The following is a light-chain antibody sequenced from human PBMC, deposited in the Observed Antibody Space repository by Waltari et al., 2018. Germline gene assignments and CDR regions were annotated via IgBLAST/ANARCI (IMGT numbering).Light chain of an antibody. Sequence: QSVLTQPPSVSGAPGQRVTISCTGISSNVGANYDVHWYQQVPPTPPKLLIYANSNRPSGVPDRFSGSKSGTSASLAITGLQAEDEADYYCQSHDHSLHAYVFGTGTKVTVL. CDR1: SSNVGANYD. J-gene: IGLJ1*01. CDR2: ANS. V-gene: IGLV1-40*01. CDR3: QSHDHSLHAYV.